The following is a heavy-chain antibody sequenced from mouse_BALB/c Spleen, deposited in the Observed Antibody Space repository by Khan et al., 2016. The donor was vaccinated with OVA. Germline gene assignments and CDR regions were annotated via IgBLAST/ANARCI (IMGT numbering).Heavy chain of an antibody. CDR3: ARGINYFGRRYMDY. V-gene: IGHV2-6*02. Sequence: VQLQESGPGLVAPSQSLSITCTVSGFSLTSYGVHWVRQPPGKGLEWLVVIWSDGFTTYNSALKSRLSISKDNSKSQILLKLMSLQTDDTAIYYCARGINYFGRRYMDYWGQGTSVTVSS. D-gene: IGHD1-1*01. J-gene: IGHJ4*01. CDR2: IWSDGFT. CDR1: GFSLTSYG.